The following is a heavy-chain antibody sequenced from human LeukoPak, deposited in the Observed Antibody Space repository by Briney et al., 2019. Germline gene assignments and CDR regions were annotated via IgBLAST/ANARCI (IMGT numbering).Heavy chain of an antibody. D-gene: IGHD1-7*01. J-gene: IGHJ4*02. V-gene: IGHV4-39*01. Sequence: PSETLSLTCTVSGDSISSSSSYWGWIRQPPGKGLQWIGCIYYSGSTYYKPSLKSRVSISVDASKNQFSLKLTSVTAADTAVYYCGRRSRSTWNYRRGDYWGQGTLVTVSS. CDR2: IYYSGST. CDR1: GDSISSSSSY. CDR3: GRRSRSTWNYRRGDY.